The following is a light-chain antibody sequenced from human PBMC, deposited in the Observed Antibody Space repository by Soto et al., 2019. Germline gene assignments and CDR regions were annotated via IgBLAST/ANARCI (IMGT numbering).Light chain of an antibody. CDR1: SSNIGAGYD. CDR3: QSFDTRLNSVV. CDR2: GNN. J-gene: IGLJ2*01. Sequence: QSMVTQPPSASGALGQRVTISCTGSSSNIGAGYDVHWYQQFPGRAPRLFIFGNNNRPSGVPDRFSGSKSGTSASLDISGLQADDEADYYCQSFDTRLNSVVFGGGTKLTVL. V-gene: IGLV1-40*01.